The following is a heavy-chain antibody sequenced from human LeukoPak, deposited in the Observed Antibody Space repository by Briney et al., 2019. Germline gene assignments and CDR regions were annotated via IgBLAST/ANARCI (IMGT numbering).Heavy chain of an antibody. CDR2: ISAYNGNT. CDR3: ARSKRQSIFRVARSYMGV. Sequence: ASVKVSCKASGYTFTSYGISWVRQAPGQGLEWMGWISAYNGNTNYAQKLQGRVTMTTDTSTSTAYMELRSLRSDDTAVYYCARSKRQSIFRVARSYMGVWGKGTTVTVSS. D-gene: IGHD3-3*01. J-gene: IGHJ6*03. V-gene: IGHV1-18*01. CDR1: GYTFTSYG.